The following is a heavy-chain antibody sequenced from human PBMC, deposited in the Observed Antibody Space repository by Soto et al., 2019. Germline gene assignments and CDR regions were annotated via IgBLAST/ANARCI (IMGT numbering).Heavy chain of an antibody. CDR1: GDSVSINSAA. Sequence: SQTLSLTFAISGDSVSINSAAWNWIRQSPSRGLEWLGRTYYRSKWYNDYAVSVKSRITINPDTSKNQFSLQLNSVTPEDTAVYYCARENAQWLAHYYYYGMDVWGRGTTVTVSS. CDR3: ARENAQWLAHYYYYGMDV. D-gene: IGHD6-19*01. CDR2: TYYRSKWYN. J-gene: IGHJ6*02. V-gene: IGHV6-1*01.